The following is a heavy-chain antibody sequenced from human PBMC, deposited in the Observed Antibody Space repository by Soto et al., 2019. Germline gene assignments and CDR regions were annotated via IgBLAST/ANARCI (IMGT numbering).Heavy chain of an antibody. D-gene: IGHD3-3*01. Sequence: ASVKVSCKASGYTFTGYYIYWVRQAPGQGPEWMGWINPDNGDTAYAQIFQGRVTMTRDTSISTAYMELSRLRSDDTAVYYCARGGSFLMSKFDTWGQGTPVTLSS. J-gene: IGHJ5*02. CDR3: ARGGSFLMSKFDT. CDR1: GYTFTGYY. V-gene: IGHV1-2*02. CDR2: INPDNGDT.